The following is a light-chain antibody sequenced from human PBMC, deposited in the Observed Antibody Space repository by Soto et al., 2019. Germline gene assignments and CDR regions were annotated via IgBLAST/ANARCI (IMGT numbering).Light chain of an antibody. CDR1: KLGDKY. Sequence: SYELTQPPSVSVSPGQTASITCSGDKLGDKYACWYQQKPGQSPVLVIYQDSKRPSGIPERFSGSNSGNTATLTISGTQAMDEADYYCQAWDSSPQIGGGTKLTVL. J-gene: IGLJ2*01. V-gene: IGLV3-1*01. CDR2: QDS. CDR3: QAWDSSPQ.